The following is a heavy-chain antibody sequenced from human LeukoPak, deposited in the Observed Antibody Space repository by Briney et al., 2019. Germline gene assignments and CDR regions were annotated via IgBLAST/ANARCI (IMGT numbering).Heavy chain of an antibody. V-gene: IGHV3-43*02. J-gene: IGHJ6*02. CDR1: GFSFGGYA. D-gene: IGHD2/OR15-2a*01. CDR2: IRADGVST. Sequence: PGGSLRLSCAASGFSFGGYAMHWVRQAPGRGLEWVSLIRADGVSTYYADSVNGGFTLSRDDSKNSLYLQMNGLRTDGTALYYCGTWAFYHGLGVWGQGTTVTVSS. CDR3: GTWAFYHGLGV.